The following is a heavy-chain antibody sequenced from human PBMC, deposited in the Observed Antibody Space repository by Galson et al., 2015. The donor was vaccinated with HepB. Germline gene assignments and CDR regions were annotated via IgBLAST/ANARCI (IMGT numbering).Heavy chain of an antibody. J-gene: IGHJ6*02. CDR3: AKDTIAAAYYYYYGMDV. CDR2: ISYDGSNK. Sequence: SLRLSCAASGFTFSSYGMHWVRQAPGKGLEWVAVISYDGSNKYYADSVKGRFTISRDNSKNTLYLQMNSLRAEDTAVYYCAKDTIAAAYYYYYGMDVWGQGTTVTVSS. V-gene: IGHV3-30*18. D-gene: IGHD6-13*01. CDR1: GFTFSSYG.